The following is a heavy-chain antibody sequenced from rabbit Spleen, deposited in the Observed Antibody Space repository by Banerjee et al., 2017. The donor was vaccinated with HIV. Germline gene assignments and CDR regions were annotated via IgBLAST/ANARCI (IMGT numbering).Heavy chain of an antibody. V-gene: IGHV1S45*01. CDR3: ARDTSSSFSSYGMDL. CDR1: GFSFSSSYW. J-gene: IGHJ6*01. Sequence: QEQLVESGGGLVQPEGSLTLTCTVSGFSFSSSYWICWVRQAPGKGLEWIACIDGGSSGFTYFASWAKGRFTISKTSSTMVTLRMTSLTAADRAAYFCARDTSSSFSSYGMDLWGQGTLVTVS. CDR2: IDGGSSGFT. D-gene: IGHD1-1*01.